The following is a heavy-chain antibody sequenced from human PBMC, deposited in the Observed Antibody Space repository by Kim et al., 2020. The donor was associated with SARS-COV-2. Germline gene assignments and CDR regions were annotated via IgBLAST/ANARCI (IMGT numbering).Heavy chain of an antibody. J-gene: IGHJ6*03. V-gene: IGHV3-33*01. CDR1: GFTFSSYG. CDR3: ARGLNYDRIYYYYYYMDV. CDR2: IWYDGSNK. Sequence: GGSLRLSCAASGFTFSSYGMHWVRQAPGKGLEWVAVIWYDGSNKYYADSVKGRFTISRDNSKNTLYLQMNSLRAEDTAVYYCARGLNYDRIYYYYYYMDVWGKGTTVTVSS. D-gene: IGHD3-3*01.